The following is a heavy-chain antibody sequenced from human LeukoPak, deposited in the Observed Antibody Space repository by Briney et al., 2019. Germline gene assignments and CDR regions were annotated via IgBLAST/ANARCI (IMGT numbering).Heavy chain of an antibody. CDR2: ISSSGSTI. CDR1: GFTFSSYE. V-gene: IGHV3-48*03. J-gene: IGHJ4*02. CDR3: AKDSYSSGLSSLDY. Sequence: PGGSLRLSCAASGFTFSSYEMNWVRQAPGKGLEWVSYISSSGSTIYYADSVKGRFTISRDNYKNTLYLKMNSLRAEDTAVYYCAKDSYSSGLSSLDYWGQGTLVTVSS. D-gene: IGHD6-19*01.